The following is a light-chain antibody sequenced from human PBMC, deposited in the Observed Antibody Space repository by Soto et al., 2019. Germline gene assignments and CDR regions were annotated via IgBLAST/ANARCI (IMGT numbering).Light chain of an antibody. CDR2: DAS. Sequence: DIQMTQSPSTLSASVGDRVTITCRASQSISSWLAWYQQKPGKAPKFLIYDASSLESGVPSRFSGSGSGTEFTLTISSLQPDDFATYYCQQYDSYSGYTFDQGTKLEIK. CDR3: QQYDSYSGYT. V-gene: IGKV1-5*01. CDR1: QSISSW. J-gene: IGKJ2*01.